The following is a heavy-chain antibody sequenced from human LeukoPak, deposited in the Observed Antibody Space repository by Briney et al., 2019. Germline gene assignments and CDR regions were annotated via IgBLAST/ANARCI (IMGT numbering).Heavy chain of an antibody. CDR3: ARELVRGVMDY. Sequence: GRSLRLSCAASGFTFSSYSMNWVRQAPGKGLEWVSSISSSSSYICYADSVKGRFTISRDNAKNSLYLQMNSLRAEDTAVYYCARELVRGVMDYWGQGTLVTVSS. CDR1: GFTFSSYS. V-gene: IGHV3-21*01. D-gene: IGHD3-10*01. CDR2: ISSSSSYI. J-gene: IGHJ4*02.